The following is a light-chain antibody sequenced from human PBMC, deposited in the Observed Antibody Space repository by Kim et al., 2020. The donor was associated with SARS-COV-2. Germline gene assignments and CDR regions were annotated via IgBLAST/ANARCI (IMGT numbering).Light chain of an antibody. V-gene: IGKV2-30*02. CDR2: KVS. CDR1: QSLVHSDGNTY. Sequence: DVVMTQSPLSLPVTLGQPASISCRSSQSLVHSDGNTYLNWFQQRPGQSPRRLIYKVSNRDSGVPDRFSGSGSGTDFTLKISRVEAKNVGVYYGMQGTPSPPYTSGLGTKLEI. CDR3: MQGTPSPPYT. J-gene: IGKJ2*01.